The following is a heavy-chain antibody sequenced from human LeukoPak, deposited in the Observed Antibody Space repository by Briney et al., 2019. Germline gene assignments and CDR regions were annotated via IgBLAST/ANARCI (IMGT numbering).Heavy chain of an antibody. J-gene: IGHJ6*03. CDR3: ARGLWFGELLYYMDV. CDR1: GGSISSYY. V-gene: IGHV4-59*12. CDR2: IYYSGST. Sequence: PSETLSLTCTVSGGSISSYYWSWIRQPPGKGLEWIGYIYYSGSTNYNPSLKSRVTMSVDTSKNQFSLKLSSVTAADTAVYYCARGLWFGELLYYMDVWGKGTTVTISS. D-gene: IGHD3-10*01.